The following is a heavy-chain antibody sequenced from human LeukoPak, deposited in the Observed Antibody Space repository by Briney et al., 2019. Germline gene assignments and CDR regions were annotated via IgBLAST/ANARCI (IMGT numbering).Heavy chain of an antibody. CDR1: GGSFLGYY. CDR3: ARMRLGGSSWTFDY. D-gene: IGHD6-13*01. J-gene: IGHJ4*02. V-gene: IGHV4-34*01. Sequence: PSETLSLTCAVYGGSFLGYYWSWIRQPPGKGLEWIGEINHSGSTNYNPSLKSRVTISVDTCKNQFSLKLSSVTAADTAVYYCARMRLGGSSWTFDYWGQGTLVTVSS. CDR2: INHSGST.